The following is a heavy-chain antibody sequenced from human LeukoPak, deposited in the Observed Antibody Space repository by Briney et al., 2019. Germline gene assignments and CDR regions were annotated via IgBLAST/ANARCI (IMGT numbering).Heavy chain of an antibody. Sequence: SVKVSCKASGGTFSSYAISWVRRAPGQGLEWMGGIIPIFGTANYAQKFQGRVTITTDESTSTAYMELSSLRSEDTAVYYCATGIRPPSYSNYVSIGYYYMDVWGKGTTVTVSS. D-gene: IGHD4-11*01. V-gene: IGHV1-69*05. CDR1: GGTFSSYA. CDR3: ATGIRPPSYSNYVSIGYYYMDV. CDR2: IIPIFGTA. J-gene: IGHJ6*03.